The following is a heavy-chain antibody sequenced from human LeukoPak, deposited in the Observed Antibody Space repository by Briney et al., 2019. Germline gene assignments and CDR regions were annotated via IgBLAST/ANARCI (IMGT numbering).Heavy chain of an antibody. Sequence: GGSLRLSCAASGFTFSNNWMTWVRQAPGKGLEWVAVISYDGSNKYYADSVKGRFTISRDNSKNTLYLQMNSLRAEDTAVYYCAKAKGYYSEGNAFDIWGQGTMVTVSS. J-gene: IGHJ3*02. CDR1: GFTFSNNW. D-gene: IGHD3-10*01. CDR2: ISYDGSNK. V-gene: IGHV3-30*18. CDR3: AKAKGYYSEGNAFDI.